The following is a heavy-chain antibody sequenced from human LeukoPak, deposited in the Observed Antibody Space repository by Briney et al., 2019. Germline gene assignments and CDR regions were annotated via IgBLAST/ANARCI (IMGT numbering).Heavy chain of an antibody. CDR2: VYYTGNT. D-gene: IGHD5-18*01. CDR3: ASHRRSHGAEY. CDR1: GGSFEHYY. J-gene: IGHJ4*02. Sequence: SETLSLTCTVSGGSFEHYYWSWIRQPPGKGLEFLGYVYYTGNTDYSPPLKSRLTISADTAKDQFSLNLRSATAADTAVYYCASHRRSHGAEYWGQGTLVTVSS. V-gene: IGHV4-59*01.